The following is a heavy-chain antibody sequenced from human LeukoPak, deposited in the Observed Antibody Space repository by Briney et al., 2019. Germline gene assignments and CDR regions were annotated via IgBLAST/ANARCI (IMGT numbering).Heavy chain of an antibody. J-gene: IGHJ4*02. CDR2: ISAYNGNT. D-gene: IGHD3-16*01. CDR3: ARVGDMITFGGVIDY. V-gene: IGHV1-18*01. Sequence: GASVKVSCKASGYTFTSYGISWVRQAPGQGLEWMGWISAYNGNTNYAQKLQGRVTMTTDTSTSTAYMELRSLRSDDTAVYYCARVGDMITFGGVIDYWGQGTLVTVSS. CDR1: GYTFTSYG.